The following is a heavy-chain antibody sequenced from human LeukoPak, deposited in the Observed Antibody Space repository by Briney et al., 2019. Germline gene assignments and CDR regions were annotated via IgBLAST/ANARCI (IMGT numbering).Heavy chain of an antibody. CDR1: GGSISSGGYY. J-gene: IGHJ5*02. Sequence: SETLSLTCTVSGGSISSGGYYWSWIRQHPGKGMEWIGYIYYSGSTYYNPSLKSRVTISVDTSKNQYSLKLSSVTAADTAVYYCARGDYYDSSGYYSPWGQGTLVTVSS. CDR2: IYYSGST. CDR3: ARGDYYDSSGYYSP. V-gene: IGHV4-31*03. D-gene: IGHD3-22*01.